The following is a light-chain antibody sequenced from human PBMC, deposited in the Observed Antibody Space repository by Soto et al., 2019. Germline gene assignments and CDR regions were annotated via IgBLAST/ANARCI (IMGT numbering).Light chain of an antibody. V-gene: IGLV2-8*01. CDR1: SSDVGGYNY. Sequence: HYVLTQPPSASGSPGQSVTISCTGTSSDVGGYNYVSWYQQHPGKAPKLMIYEVSKRPSGVPDRFSGSKSGNTASLTVSGLQAEDEADYYCSSYAGSNNLVFGGGTTLTVL. CDR2: EVS. CDR3: SSYAGSNNLV. J-gene: IGLJ3*02.